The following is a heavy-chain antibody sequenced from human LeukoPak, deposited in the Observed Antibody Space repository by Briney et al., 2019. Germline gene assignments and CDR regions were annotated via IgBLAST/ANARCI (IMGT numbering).Heavy chain of an antibody. CDR1: EFTFSGYW. J-gene: IGHJ4*02. V-gene: IGHV3-7*01. CDR2: IKQDGSRK. CDR3: VRESRPGGAMGLYHNLDY. Sequence: PGGSLRLSCAASEFTFSGYWMTWVRQAPGKGLEWVANIKQDGSRKFYVDSVKGRFTISRDNTKNLLFLVMNNLRGDDTAIYYCVRESRPGGAMGLYHNLDYWGQGTLVAVSS. D-gene: IGHD1-1*01.